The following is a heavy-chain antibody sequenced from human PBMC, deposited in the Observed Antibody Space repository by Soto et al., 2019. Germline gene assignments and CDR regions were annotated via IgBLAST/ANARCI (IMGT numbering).Heavy chain of an antibody. D-gene: IGHD4-17*01. CDR1: GGSISSFY. Sequence: SETLSLTCTVSGGSISSFYWSWIRQPPGKGLEWIGYIYYSGSTNYNPSLKSRVTISVDTSKNQFSLKLSSVTAADTAVYYCARRYGASFDYWGQGTLVTSPQ. V-gene: IGHV4-59*01. CDR2: IYYSGST. J-gene: IGHJ4*02. CDR3: ARRYGASFDY.